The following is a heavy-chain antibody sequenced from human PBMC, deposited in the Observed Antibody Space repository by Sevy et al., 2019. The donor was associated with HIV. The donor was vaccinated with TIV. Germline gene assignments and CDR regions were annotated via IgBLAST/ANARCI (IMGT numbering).Heavy chain of an antibody. D-gene: IGHD3-10*01. Sequence: LLKQSQSISPTCAISGDSVSTYSAAGNWIRQSPSRGLEWLGRTYYKSKWYNDYALSVKSRISINPDTPKNQISLQLNSVTPEDTAVYYCARESRWFFFHFDYWGQGTLVTVSS. CDR1: GDSVSTYSAA. J-gene: IGHJ4*02. CDR2: TYYKSKWYN. V-gene: IGHV6-1*01. CDR3: ARESRWFFFHFDY.